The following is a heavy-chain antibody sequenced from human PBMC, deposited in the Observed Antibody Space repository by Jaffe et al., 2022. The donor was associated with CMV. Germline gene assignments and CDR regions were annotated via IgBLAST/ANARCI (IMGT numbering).Heavy chain of an antibody. V-gene: IGHV3-72*01. D-gene: IGHD5-18*01. CDR3: ARSGGYSYGWFDY. CDR2: TRNKANSYTT. CDR1: GFTFSDHY. Sequence: EVQLVESGGGLVQPGGSLRLSCAASGFTFSDHYMDWVRQAPGKGLEWVGRTRNKANSYTTEYAASVKGRFTISRDDSKNSLYLQMNSLKTEDTAVYYCARSGGYSYGWFDYWGQGTLVTVSS. J-gene: IGHJ4*02.